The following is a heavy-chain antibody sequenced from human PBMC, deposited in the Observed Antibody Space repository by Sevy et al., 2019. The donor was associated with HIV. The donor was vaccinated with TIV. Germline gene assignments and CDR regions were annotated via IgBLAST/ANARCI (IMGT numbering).Heavy chain of an antibody. V-gene: IGHV4-59*01. J-gene: IGHJ4*02. CDR3: VSLDTAMVPVD. Sequence: SETLSLTCTVSGGSISSYYWSWIRQPPGKGLEWIGYIYYSGSTNYNPSLKSRVTISVDTSKNQFSLKLSSVTAADTAVYYCVSLDTAMVPVDWGQGTLVTVSS. CDR2: IYYSGST. D-gene: IGHD5-18*01. CDR1: GGSISSYY.